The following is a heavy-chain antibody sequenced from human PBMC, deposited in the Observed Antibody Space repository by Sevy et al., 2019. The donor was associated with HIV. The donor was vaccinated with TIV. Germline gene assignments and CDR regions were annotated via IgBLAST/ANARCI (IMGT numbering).Heavy chain of an antibody. J-gene: IGHJ4*02. D-gene: IGHD3-10*01. V-gene: IGHV1-18*01. CDR3: ARVPTYYYGSATYFDS. CDR2: IGLYNGNS. Sequence: ASVKVSCKASGYTFSSNGITWVRQAPGQGLEWMGWIGLYNGNSNYAQKFRDRVTMTADRSTSTAYMELRSLRSDDTAVYYCARVPTYYYGSATYFDSWGQGSLVTVSS. CDR1: GYTFSSNG.